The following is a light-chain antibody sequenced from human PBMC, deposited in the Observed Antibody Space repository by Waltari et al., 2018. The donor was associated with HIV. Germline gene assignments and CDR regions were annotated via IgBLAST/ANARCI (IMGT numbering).Light chain of an antibody. Sequence: QSVLTQPPSTSGTPGQRVTISCSGSTSNLGSHDVHWYQQLPGTAPKLVIYSNNQRPPGVPDRFTGSKSGTSASLAISGLQSEDEADYYCAAWDDSLNGNVIFGGGTKLTVL. CDR3: AAWDDSLNGNVI. J-gene: IGLJ2*01. CDR2: SNN. CDR1: TSNLGSHD. V-gene: IGLV1-44*01.